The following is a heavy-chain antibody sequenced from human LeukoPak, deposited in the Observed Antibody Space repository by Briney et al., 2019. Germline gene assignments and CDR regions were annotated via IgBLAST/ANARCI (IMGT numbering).Heavy chain of an antibody. D-gene: IGHD3-10*01. J-gene: IGHJ6*02. V-gene: IGHV4-59*02. CDR1: GGSVSFYY. Sequence: SETLSLTCTVSGGSVSFYYWSWIRQPPGKGLEWIGYIYYSGSTNYNPSLKSRVTISVDTSKNQFSLKVSSVTAADTAVYYCARDARGSSYMDVWGQGTTVTVSS. CDR3: ARDARGSSYMDV. CDR2: IYYSGST.